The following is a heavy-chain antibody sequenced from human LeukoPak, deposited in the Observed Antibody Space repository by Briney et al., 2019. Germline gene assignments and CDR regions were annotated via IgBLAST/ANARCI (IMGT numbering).Heavy chain of an antibody. CDR3: AKVSGRTSFAY. Sequence: GGSLRLSCAASGFTFSNYGIHWVRQAPGKGLEWVAVISYDGSNKFYGDSVKGRFTISRDNSKNTLYLQMNSLRAEDTAVYYCAKVSGRTSFAYWGQGTLVTVSS. V-gene: IGHV3-30*18. CDR1: GFTFSNYG. J-gene: IGHJ4*02. D-gene: IGHD6-19*01. CDR2: ISYDGSNK.